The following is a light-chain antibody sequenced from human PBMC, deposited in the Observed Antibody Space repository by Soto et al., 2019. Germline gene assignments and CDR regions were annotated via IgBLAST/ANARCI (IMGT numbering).Light chain of an antibody. CDR1: HSLLHSNGYNY. CDR3: MQALQLPPT. CDR2: LGS. J-gene: IGKJ1*01. Sequence: DIVMTQSPLSLPVTPGEPASTSCRSSHSLLHSNGYNYLDWYLQKPGQSPQLLIYLGSNRASGVPDRFSGSGSGTDFTLKISRVEPEDVGVYYCMQALQLPPTFGPGTKVDVK. V-gene: IGKV2-28*01.